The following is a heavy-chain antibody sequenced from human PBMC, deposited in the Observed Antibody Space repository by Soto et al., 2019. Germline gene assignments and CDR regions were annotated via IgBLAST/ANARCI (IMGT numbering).Heavy chain of an antibody. CDR2: ISANSGNT. CDR1: GYTFTSYG. Sequence: ASVKVSCKASGYTFTSYGISWVRQAPGQGLEWMGWISANSGNTNYAQKFQGRVTMTRNTSISTAYMELSSLRSEDTAVYYCATVLRGHDAFDIWGQGTMVTVSS. D-gene: IGHD4-17*01. J-gene: IGHJ3*02. V-gene: IGHV1-8*02. CDR3: ATVLRGHDAFDI.